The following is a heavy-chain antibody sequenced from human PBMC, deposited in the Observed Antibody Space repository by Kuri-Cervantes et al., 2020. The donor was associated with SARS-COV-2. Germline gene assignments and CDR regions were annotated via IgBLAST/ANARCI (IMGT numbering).Heavy chain of an antibody. CDR2: ISGSGGST. V-gene: IGHV3-23*01. D-gene: IGHD4-17*01. Sequence: GESLKISCAASGFTFSSYAMSWVRQAPGKGLERVSAISGSGGSTYYADSVKGRFTISRDNSKNTLYLQMNSLRAEDTAVYYCAREVTDGDYVNWFDPWGQGTLVTVSS. CDR3: AREVTDGDYVNWFDP. J-gene: IGHJ5*02. CDR1: GFTFSSYA.